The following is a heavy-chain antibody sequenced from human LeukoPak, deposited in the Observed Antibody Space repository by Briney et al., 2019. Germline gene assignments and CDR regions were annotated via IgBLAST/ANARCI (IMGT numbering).Heavy chain of an antibody. V-gene: IGHV3-23*01. CDR3: AKSEGYDSSGYVPFDY. Sequence: GGSLRLSCAASGFTFSSYAMSWVRQAPGKGLEWVSAISGSGGSTYYADPVKGRFTISRDNSKNTLYLQMNSLRAEDTAVYYCAKSEGYDSSGYVPFDYWGQGTLVAVSS. J-gene: IGHJ4*02. CDR1: GFTFSSYA. CDR2: ISGSGGST. D-gene: IGHD3-22*01.